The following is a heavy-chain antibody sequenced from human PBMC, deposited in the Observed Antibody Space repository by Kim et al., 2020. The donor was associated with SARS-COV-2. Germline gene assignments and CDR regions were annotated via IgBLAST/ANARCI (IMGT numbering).Heavy chain of an antibody. CDR1: GGSFSGYY. D-gene: IGHD6-13*01. CDR3: ASHLHSSSWADAFDI. Sequence: SETLSLTCAVYGGSFSGYYWSWIRQPPGKGLEWIGEINHSGSTNYNPSLKSRVTISVDTSKNQFSLKLSSVTAADTAVYYCASHLHSSSWADAFDIWGQGTMVTVSS. CDR2: INHSGST. J-gene: IGHJ3*02. V-gene: IGHV4-34*01.